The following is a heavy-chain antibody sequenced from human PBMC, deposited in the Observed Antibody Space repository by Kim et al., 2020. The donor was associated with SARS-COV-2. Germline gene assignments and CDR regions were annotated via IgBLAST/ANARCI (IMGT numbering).Heavy chain of an antibody. V-gene: IGHV6-1*01. CDR2: TYYRSKWYN. CDR1: GDSVSSNSAA. Sequence: SQTLSLTCAISGDSVSSNSAAWNWIRQSPSRGLEWLGRTYYRSKWYNDYAVSVKSRITINPDTSKNQFSLQLNSVTPEDTAVYYCARDEELKGSSGWYFRSGYYYGMDVWGQGTTVTVSS. D-gene: IGHD6-19*01. J-gene: IGHJ6*02. CDR3: ARDEELKGSSGWYFRSGYYYGMDV.